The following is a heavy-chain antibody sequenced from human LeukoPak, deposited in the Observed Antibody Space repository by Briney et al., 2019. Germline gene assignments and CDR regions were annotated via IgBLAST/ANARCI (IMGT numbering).Heavy chain of an antibody. V-gene: IGHV1-2*02. CDR2: INPNSGGT. CDR1: GYTFTGYH. D-gene: IGHD3-22*01. CDR3: ARVDYYDFHFDY. J-gene: IGHJ4*02. Sequence: ASVKVSCKASGYTFTGYHMHWVRQAPGQGLEWMGWINPNSGGTNYARKFQGRVTMTRDTSITTAYMELSRLRSDDTALYYCARVDYYDFHFDYWGQGTLVTVSS.